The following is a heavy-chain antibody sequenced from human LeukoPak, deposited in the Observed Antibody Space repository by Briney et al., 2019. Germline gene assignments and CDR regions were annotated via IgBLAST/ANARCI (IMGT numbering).Heavy chain of an antibody. D-gene: IGHD6-19*01. CDR2: IIPILGIA. CDR1: GCTFSSYA. CDR3: ARGGIAVAGSFFDY. J-gene: IGHJ4*02. V-gene: IGHV1-69*04. Sequence: ASVKVSCTSSGCTFSSYAISWARQAPGQGLEWMGRIIPILGIANYAQKFQGRVTITADKSTSTAYMELSSLRSEDTAVYYCARGGIAVAGSFFDYWGQGTLVTVSS.